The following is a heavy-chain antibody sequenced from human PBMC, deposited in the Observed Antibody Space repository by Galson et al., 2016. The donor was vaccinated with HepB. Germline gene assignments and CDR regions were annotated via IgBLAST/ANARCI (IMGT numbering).Heavy chain of an antibody. CDR2: LSTSGFAT. J-gene: IGHJ4*02. CDR3: ARTQLAYYFDY. CDR1: GFTFMNYA. V-gene: IGHV3-23*01. Sequence: LRLSCATSGFTFMNYAFTWVRQAPGKGLEWVSTLSTSGFATYSAAVNGRFTISRDKSKSSVFLQMTSLRTEDTALYSCARTQLAYYFDYWGPGALVSISS. D-gene: IGHD1-7*01.